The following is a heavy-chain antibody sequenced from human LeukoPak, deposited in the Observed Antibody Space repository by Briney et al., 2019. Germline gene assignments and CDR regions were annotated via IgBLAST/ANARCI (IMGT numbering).Heavy chain of an antibody. V-gene: IGHV1-2*02. J-gene: IGHJ4*02. CDR3: ARERQGDY. Sequence: GASVKVSCKASGYTFTGYYIHWVRQAPGEGLEWMGWINPQNGGTKYAQSFQGRVTMTRDTSITTAYMELSRLTSDDTAVYFCARERQGDYWGQGTLVTVSS. CDR2: INPQNGGT. CDR1: GYTFTGYY.